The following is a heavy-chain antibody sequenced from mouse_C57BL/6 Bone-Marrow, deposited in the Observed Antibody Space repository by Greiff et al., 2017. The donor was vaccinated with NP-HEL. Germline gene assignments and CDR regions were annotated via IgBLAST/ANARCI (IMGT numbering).Heavy chain of an antibody. CDR2: SRNKANDYTT. CDR1: GFTFSDFY. D-gene: IGHD1-1*01. V-gene: IGHV7-1*01. CDR3: ARSVAEAMDY. Sequence: EVNVVESGGGLVQSGRSLRLSCATSGFTFSDFYMEWVRQAPGKGLEWIAASRNKANDYTTEYSASVKGRFIVSRDTSQSILYLQMNALRAEDTAIYYCARSVAEAMDYWGQGTSVTVSS. J-gene: IGHJ4*01.